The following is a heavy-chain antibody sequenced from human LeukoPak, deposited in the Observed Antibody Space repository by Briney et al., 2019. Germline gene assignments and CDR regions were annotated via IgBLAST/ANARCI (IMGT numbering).Heavy chain of an antibody. CDR1: GYRFTSYW. Sequence: GESLKISWKGSGYRFTSYWIGWVRPMPGKGLEWMGFIYPGDSDTRYSPSFQGQVTISADKSIGTAYLQWNSLKASDSAMYYCARGEPLDHWGQGTLVTVSS. CDR3: ARGEPLDH. J-gene: IGHJ4*02. D-gene: IGHD3-16*01. CDR2: IYPGDSDT. V-gene: IGHV5-51*01.